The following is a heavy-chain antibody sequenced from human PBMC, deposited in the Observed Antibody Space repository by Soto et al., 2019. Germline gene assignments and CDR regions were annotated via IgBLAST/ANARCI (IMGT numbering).Heavy chain of an antibody. CDR2: ISAYNGNT. Sequence: QVQLVQSGAEVKKPGASVKVSCKASGYTFTSYGISWVRQAPGQGLEWMGWISAYNGNTNYAQKLQGRVTMTTDTSTSAAYMELRSLRSDDTAVYYCARDPHRDGYALVFDYWGQGTLVTVSS. J-gene: IGHJ4*02. CDR1: GYTFTSYG. D-gene: IGHD5-12*01. CDR3: ARDPHRDGYALVFDY. V-gene: IGHV1-18*01.